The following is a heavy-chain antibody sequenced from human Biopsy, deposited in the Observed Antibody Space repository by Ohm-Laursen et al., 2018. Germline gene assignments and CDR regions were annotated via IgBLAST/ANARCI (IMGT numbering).Heavy chain of an antibody. CDR3: ARMEQPHDY. D-gene: IGHD1/OR15-1a*01. CDR1: GYPFSNYY. CDR2: INPNNGAT. Sequence: GSSVKVSCKTSGYPFSNYYLFWVRQAPGQGLEWMGRINPNNGATVYAQKFKVRVTMTRDTSMSTVYMELLNLKSDDTAVYYCARMEQPHDYWGQGTLVTVSS. J-gene: IGHJ4*02. V-gene: IGHV1-2*06.